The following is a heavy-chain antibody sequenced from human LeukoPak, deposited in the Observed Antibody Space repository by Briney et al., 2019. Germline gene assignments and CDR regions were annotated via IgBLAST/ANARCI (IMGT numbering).Heavy chain of an antibody. D-gene: IGHD3-22*01. CDR1: GFTFSSYG. J-gene: IGHJ4*02. Sequence: GGSLRLSCAASGFTFSSYGMSWVRQAPGKGLEWVSAISGSGGSTYYADSVKGRFTISRDNSKNTLYLQMNSLRAEDTAVYYCAKDASVTYYYDSSGRYGFDYWGQGTLVTVSS. CDR2: ISGSGGST. V-gene: IGHV3-23*01. CDR3: AKDASVTYYYDSSGRYGFDY.